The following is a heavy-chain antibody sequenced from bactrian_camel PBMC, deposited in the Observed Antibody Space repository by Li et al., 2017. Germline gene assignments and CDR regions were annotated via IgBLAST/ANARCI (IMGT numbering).Heavy chain of an antibody. V-gene: IGHV3S42*01. J-gene: IGHJ6*01. Sequence: QLVESGGGLVQPGGSLRLSCAASGFTFSSYDMSWVRQTPGREREWAAVIDRGGRTSYTDSVQGRFIISQDNAENTLYLQMDNLKPEDTAIYYCAADTGGACRGNYHGWWGQGTQVTVS. CDR1: GFTFSSYD. D-gene: IGHD5*01. CDR2: IDRGGRT. CDR3: AADTGGACRGNYHGW.